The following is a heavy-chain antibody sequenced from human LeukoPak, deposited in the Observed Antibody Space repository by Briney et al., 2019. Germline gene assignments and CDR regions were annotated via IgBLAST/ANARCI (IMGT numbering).Heavy chain of an antibody. CDR3: ARPKTGDRAFDI. CDR1: GYTFTSCD. V-gene: IGHV1-8*01. J-gene: IGHJ3*02. D-gene: IGHD7-27*01. Sequence: ASVKVSCKASGYTFTSCDINWVRQATGQGLEWMGWMNPNSGNTGYAQKFQGRVTMTRNTSISTAYMELSSLRSEDTAVYYCARPKTGDRAFDIWGQGTMVTVSS. CDR2: MNPNSGNT.